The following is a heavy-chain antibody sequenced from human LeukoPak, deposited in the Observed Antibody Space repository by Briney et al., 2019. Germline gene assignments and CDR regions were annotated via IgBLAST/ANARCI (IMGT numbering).Heavy chain of an antibody. CDR3: ARLYYYDSRGYYYDYGMDV. CDR2: MNPNSGNT. D-gene: IGHD3-22*01. CDR1: GYTFTSYD. J-gene: IGHJ6*02. Sequence: GASVKVSCKASGYTFTSYDINWVRQATGQGLEWMGWMNPNSGNTGYAQKFQGRVTMTRNTSISTAYMELSSLRSEDTAVYYCARLYYYDSRGYYYDYGMDVWGQGTTVTVSS. V-gene: IGHV1-8*01.